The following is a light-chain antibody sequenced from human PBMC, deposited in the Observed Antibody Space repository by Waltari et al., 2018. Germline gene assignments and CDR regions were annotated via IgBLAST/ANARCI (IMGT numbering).Light chain of an antibody. CDR1: TSNTGAGYD. J-gene: IGLJ3*02. Sequence: QSVLTQPPSVSGAPGQRVTVSCTGSTSNTGAGYDVQWYQQFPGRAPRLGIYANTYRPSGVPDRFSATKSGSSASLAITGLQAEDEADYYCQSYDKILSAWVFGGGTKVTVL. CDR2: ANT. V-gene: IGLV1-40*01. CDR3: QSYDKILSAWV.